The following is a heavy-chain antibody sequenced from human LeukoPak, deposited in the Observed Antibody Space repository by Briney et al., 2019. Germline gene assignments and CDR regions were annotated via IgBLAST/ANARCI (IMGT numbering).Heavy chain of an antibody. CDR2: ISGSGGST. Sequence: GGSLRLSCAASGFTLSSYAMSWVRQAPGKGLEWVSAISGSGGSTYYADSVKGRFTISRDNSKNTLYLQMNSLRAEDTAVYYCAKVWGSSGHCFDYWGQGTLVTVSS. CDR1: GFTLSSYA. CDR3: AKVWGSSGHCFDY. V-gene: IGHV3-23*01. D-gene: IGHD6-19*01. J-gene: IGHJ4*02.